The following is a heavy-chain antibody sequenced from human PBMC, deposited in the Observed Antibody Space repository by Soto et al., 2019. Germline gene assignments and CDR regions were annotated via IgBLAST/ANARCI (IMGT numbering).Heavy chain of an antibody. J-gene: IGHJ5*02. CDR3: ARSWATMVRGFDP. CDR2: IYYSGST. V-gene: IGHV4-61*08. D-gene: IGHD3-10*01. CDR1: GGSISSGGYY. Sequence: SETLSLTCTVSGGSISSGGYYWSWIRQPPGKGLEWIGYIYYSGSTNYNPSLKSRVTISVDTSKNQFSLKLSSVTAADTAVYYCARSWATMVRGFDPWGQGTLVTVSS.